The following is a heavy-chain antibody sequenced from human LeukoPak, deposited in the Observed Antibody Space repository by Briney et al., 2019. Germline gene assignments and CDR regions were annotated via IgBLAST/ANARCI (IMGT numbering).Heavy chain of an antibody. CDR1: GGSISSGGYY. Sequence: SQTLSLTCTVSGGSISSGGYYWSWIRQHPGKGLEWIGYIYYSGSTYYNPSLKSRVTISVDTSKNQFSLKLSSVTAADTAVYYCARDAGLAAAGYYYYYGMDVWGQGTTVTVSS. CDR3: ARDAGLAAAGYYYYYGMDV. D-gene: IGHD6-13*01. V-gene: IGHV4-31*03. J-gene: IGHJ6*02. CDR2: IYYSGST.